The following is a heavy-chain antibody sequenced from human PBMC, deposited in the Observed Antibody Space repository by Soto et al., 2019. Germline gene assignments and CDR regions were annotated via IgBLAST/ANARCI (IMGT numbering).Heavy chain of an antibody. V-gene: IGHV5-51*01. J-gene: IGHJ6*02. Sequence: PGESLKISCQGSGYKFTNYWIVWVRQMPGKGLEWMGIIYPGDSDTRYSPSFQGQVTISADKSISTAYLQWSSLKASDTAMYYCARHAATAGWADYYYYGMDVWGQGTTVTVSS. CDR2: IYPGDSDT. D-gene: IGHD6-13*01. CDR3: ARHAATAGWADYYYYGMDV. CDR1: GYKFTNYW.